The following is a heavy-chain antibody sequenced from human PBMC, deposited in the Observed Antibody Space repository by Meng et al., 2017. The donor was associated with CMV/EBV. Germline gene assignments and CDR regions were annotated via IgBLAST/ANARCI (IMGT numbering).Heavy chain of an antibody. Sequence: VQLQQWGAGLLKPSEPLSLTCAVDGGSFSGYYWSSIRQPPGKGLEWIGEINHSGSTNYNPSLKSRVTISVDTSKNQFSLKLSSVTAADTAVYYCARGRTGEHDFWSGYWADYWGQGTLVTVSS. CDR3: ARGRTGEHDFWSGYWADY. V-gene: IGHV4-34*01. CDR1: GGSFSGYY. D-gene: IGHD3-3*01. CDR2: INHSGST. J-gene: IGHJ4*02.